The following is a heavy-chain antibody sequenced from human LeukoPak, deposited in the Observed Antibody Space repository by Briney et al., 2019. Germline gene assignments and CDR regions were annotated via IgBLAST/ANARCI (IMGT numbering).Heavy chain of an antibody. CDR2: IYHSGST. CDR1: GGSISSGGYY. Sequence: SETLSLTCTVSGGSISSGGYYWSWIRQPPGKGLEWIGYIYHSGSTYYNPSLKSRVTISVDRSKNQFSLKLSSVTAADTAVYYCASLPVTYCSSTSCYTMYYFDYWGQGTLVTVSS. V-gene: IGHV4-30-2*01. CDR3: ASLPVTYCSSTSCYTMYYFDY. D-gene: IGHD2-2*02. J-gene: IGHJ4*02.